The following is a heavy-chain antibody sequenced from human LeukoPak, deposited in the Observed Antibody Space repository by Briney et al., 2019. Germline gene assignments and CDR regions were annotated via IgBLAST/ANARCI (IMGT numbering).Heavy chain of an antibody. Sequence: GGSLRLSCATSGFSFNKYGMHWVRQAPGKGLEWVAYIRYDGSDKHYGDSVKGRFTISRDDSKNTLYLQMSSLRAEDTAVYYCAKVVQYTASTGTGLESWGQGTLVTVSS. D-gene: IGHD6-13*01. V-gene: IGHV3-30*02. CDR1: GFSFNKYG. J-gene: IGHJ4*02. CDR3: AKVVQYTASTGTGLES. CDR2: IRYDGSDK.